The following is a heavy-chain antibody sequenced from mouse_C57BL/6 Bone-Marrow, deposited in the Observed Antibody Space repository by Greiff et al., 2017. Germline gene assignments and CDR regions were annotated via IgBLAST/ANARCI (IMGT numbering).Heavy chain of an antibody. J-gene: IGHJ2*01. CDR3: ARVGREYFDY. V-gene: IGHV5-6*01. D-gene: IGHD4-1*01. Sequence: VQLKESGGDLVKPGGSLKLSCAASGFTFSSYGMSWVRQTPDKRLEWVATISSGGSYTYYPDSVKGRFTISRDNAKNTLYLQMSSLKSEDTAMYYCARVGREYFDYWGQGTTLTVSS. CDR2: ISSGGSYT. CDR1: GFTFSSYG.